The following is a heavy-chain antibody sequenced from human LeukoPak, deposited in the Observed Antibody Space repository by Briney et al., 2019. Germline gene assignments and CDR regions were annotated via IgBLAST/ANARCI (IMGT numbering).Heavy chain of an antibody. J-gene: IGHJ4*02. Sequence: GVSLRLSCAASGFTFSSYTMNWVRQAPGKGLEWLSYISSGSNTIYYAGSVKGRFTISRDNTKNSLYLQMNSLRAEDTAVYYCAIGGTMVRGGTFDYWGQGTLVTVSS. CDR2: ISSGSNTI. V-gene: IGHV3-48*04. D-gene: IGHD3-10*01. CDR3: AIGGTMVRGGTFDY. CDR1: GFTFSSYT.